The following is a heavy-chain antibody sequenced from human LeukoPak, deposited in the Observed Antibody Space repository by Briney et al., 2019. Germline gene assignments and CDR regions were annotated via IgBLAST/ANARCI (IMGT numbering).Heavy chain of an antibody. V-gene: IGHV3-23*01. Sequence: LSGGSLRLSCAASGFRFSNFAMSWVRQAPGKGLEWVSLIIGSSGDTLYADSVKGRFTISRGISKNRLYLQMNSLRAEDTALYYCAKGAYDYIEMGYFDDWGQGTLVTVSS. CDR2: IIGSSGDT. CDR3: AKGAYDYIEMGYFDD. D-gene: IGHD5-12*01. J-gene: IGHJ4*02. CDR1: GFRFSNFA.